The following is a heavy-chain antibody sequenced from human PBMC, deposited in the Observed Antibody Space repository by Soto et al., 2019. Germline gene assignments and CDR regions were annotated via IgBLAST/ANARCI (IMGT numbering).Heavy chain of an antibody. V-gene: IGHV1-69*13. CDR3: ARRHCNSSNCYYDGMDV. CDR2: ISPVFGTP. CDR1: GYTFTSYD. J-gene: IGHJ6*02. Sequence: GASVKVSCKASGYTFTSYDINWVRQAPGQGLEWMGGISPVFGTPFYAQKFQGRVAMSSDESTSTDFLELRGLKREDTAVYYCARRHCNSSNCYYDGMDVWGQGTTVTVSS. D-gene: IGHD2-2*01.